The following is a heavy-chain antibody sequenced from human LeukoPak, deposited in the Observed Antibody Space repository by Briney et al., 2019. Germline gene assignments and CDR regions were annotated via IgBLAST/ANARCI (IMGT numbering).Heavy chain of an antibody. CDR3: VKAFRIVGIGNPDDAFDV. CDR1: GFTFSSYA. CDR2: IAGTGGST. Sequence: GGSLRLSCAASGFTFSSYAMSWVRQAPGKGLEWVSSIAGTGGSTYYADSVKGRFTLSRDNSENTLYLQLNSLRAEDSGIYYCVKAFRIVGIGNPDDAFDVWGQGTVVTVS. D-gene: IGHD1-26*01. V-gene: IGHV3-23*01. J-gene: IGHJ3*01.